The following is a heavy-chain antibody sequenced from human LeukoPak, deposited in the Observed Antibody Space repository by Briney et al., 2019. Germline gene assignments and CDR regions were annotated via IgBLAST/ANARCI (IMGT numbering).Heavy chain of an antibody. CDR2: INHSGST. V-gene: IGHV4-34*01. D-gene: IGHD3-10*01. J-gene: IGHJ4*02. CDR3: ARVSLVRGAPDYYFDY. Sequence: SETLSLTCAAYGGSFSGYYWSWLRQPPGKGLEWIGKINHSGSTNYNPSLKSRVTMSVDTSKNQFSLKLSSVTAADTAVYYCARVSLVRGAPDYYFDYWGQGTLVTVSS. CDR1: GGSFSGYY.